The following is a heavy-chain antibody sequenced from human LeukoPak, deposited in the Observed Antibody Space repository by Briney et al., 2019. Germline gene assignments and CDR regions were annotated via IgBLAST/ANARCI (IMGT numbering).Heavy chain of an antibody. CDR2: IFYSGST. D-gene: IGHD4-17*01. CDR3: ARGPTRYYFDC. CDR1: GGSISSYY. V-gene: IGHV4-59*01. Sequence: SETLSLTCTVSGGSISSYYWSWIRQPPGKGLEWIGYIFYSGSTNYNPSLKSRVTISVDTSKNQFSLGLSSVTAADTAVYYCARGPTRYYFDCWGLGTLVTVSS. J-gene: IGHJ4*02.